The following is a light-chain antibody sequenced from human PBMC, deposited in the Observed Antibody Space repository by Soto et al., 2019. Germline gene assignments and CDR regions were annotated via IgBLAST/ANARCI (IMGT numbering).Light chain of an antibody. CDR3: QQYNNWYT. Sequence: EIVMTQSPATLSVSPGERATLSCRASQSVSSNLAWYQQKPGQAPRLLIYGASTRATGIPARFSGSGSGPEFTLTISSLQSEDFAVYYCQQYNNWYTFGQGTKLEIK. V-gene: IGKV3-15*01. J-gene: IGKJ2*01. CDR1: QSVSSN. CDR2: GAS.